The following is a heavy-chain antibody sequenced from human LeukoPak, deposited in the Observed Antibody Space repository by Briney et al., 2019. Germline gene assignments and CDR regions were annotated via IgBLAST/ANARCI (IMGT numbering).Heavy chain of an antibody. CDR1: GGSFSGYY. J-gene: IGHJ4*02. V-gene: IGHV4-34*01. Sequence: PSETLSLTCAAYGGSFSGYYWSWIRQPPGKGLEWVGEINHSGSTTYNPSLKSRVTISVDTSKNQFSLKLSCATAADTAVYNGARKTVAATSGYYFDSWGQGTLVTVSS. D-gene: IGHD1-26*01. CDR3: ARKTVAATSGYYFDS. CDR2: INHSGST.